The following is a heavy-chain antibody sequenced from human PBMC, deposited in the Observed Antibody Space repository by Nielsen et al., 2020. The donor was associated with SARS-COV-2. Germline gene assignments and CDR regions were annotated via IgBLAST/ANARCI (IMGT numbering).Heavy chain of an antibody. Sequence: GSLRLSCPVSGGSISSSSYYWGWIRQPPGKGLEWIGSIYYSGSTYYNPSLKSRVTISVDTSKNQFSLKLSSVTAADTAVYYCARGVNWNYWAWGQGTLVTVSS. J-gene: IGHJ4*02. D-gene: IGHD1-7*01. CDR2: IYYSGST. V-gene: IGHV4-39*07. CDR3: ARGVNWNYWA. CDR1: GGSISSSSYY.